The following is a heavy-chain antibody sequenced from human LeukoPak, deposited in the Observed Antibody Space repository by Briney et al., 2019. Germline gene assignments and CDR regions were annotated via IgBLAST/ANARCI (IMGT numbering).Heavy chain of an antibody. V-gene: IGHV1-8*01. CDR2: MNPNSGNT. CDR1: GYTFTSYD. CDR3: ARYSRWFGEGIDY. D-gene: IGHD3-10*01. Sequence: GASVTVSCKASGYTFTSYDINWVRQATGQGLEWMGWMNPNSGNTGYAQKFQGRVTMTRNTSISTAYMELSSLRSEDTAVYYCARYSRWFGEGIDYWGQGTLVTVSS. J-gene: IGHJ4*02.